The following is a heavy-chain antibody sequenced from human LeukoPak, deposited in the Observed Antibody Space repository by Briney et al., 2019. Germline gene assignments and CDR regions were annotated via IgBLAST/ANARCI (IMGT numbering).Heavy chain of an antibody. CDR3: SRESGPFCPFGY. CDR1: GGSISGTNW. D-gene: IGHD1-26*01. J-gene: IGHJ4*02. V-gene: IGHV4/OR15-8*02. Sequence: SETLSLTCGGSGGSISGTNWWSWVRQPPGQGLEWIGEISLAGQTNYNPSLNGRVTMSLDKSSNQLSLHLTSVTAADTATYFCSRESGPFCPFGYWGQGTLVIVAS. CDR2: ISLAGQT.